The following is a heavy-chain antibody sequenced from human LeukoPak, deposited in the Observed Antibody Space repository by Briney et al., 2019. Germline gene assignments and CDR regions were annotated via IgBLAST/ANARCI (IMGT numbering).Heavy chain of an antibody. D-gene: IGHD3-22*01. V-gene: IGHV1-69*13. Sequence: SVKVSCKASGYTFTGYYMHWVRQAPGQGLEWMGGIIPIFGTANYAQKFQGRVTITADESTSTAYMELSSLRPGDTAVYYCAREEYYYDSSGPGYFDYWGQGTLVTVSS. CDR2: IIPIFGTA. CDR3: AREEYYYDSSGPGYFDY. CDR1: GYTFTGYY. J-gene: IGHJ4*02.